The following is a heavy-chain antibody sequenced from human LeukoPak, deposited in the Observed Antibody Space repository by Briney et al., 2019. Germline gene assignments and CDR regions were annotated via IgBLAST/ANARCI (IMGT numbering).Heavy chain of an antibody. V-gene: IGHV3-23*01. CDR1: GFTFSSYA. CDR3: AKGVMPNYYFGMDV. J-gene: IGHJ6*02. D-gene: IGHD2-2*01. Sequence: GGSLRLSCAASGFTFSSYALSWVRQAPGKGLEWVSVISGSGGSTYYADSVRGRFTISRDNSKNTLYLQMNSLRADDTAVYYCAKGVMPNYYFGMDVWGQGTTVTVSS. CDR2: ISGSGGST.